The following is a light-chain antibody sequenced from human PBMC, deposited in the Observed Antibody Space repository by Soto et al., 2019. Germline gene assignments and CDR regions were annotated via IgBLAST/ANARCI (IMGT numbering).Light chain of an antibody. Sequence: SYELTQPPSVSVSPGQTARITCSGDVLATKYARWFRQKPRQAPVSLIYKDTERPAGVPERFSGSSSGTTVTLTIRGAQNEDEADYSCYSAADNSLGFFGGGTKLTVL. CDR2: KDT. J-gene: IGLJ2*01. V-gene: IGLV3-27*01. CDR3: YSAADNSLGF. CDR1: VLATKY.